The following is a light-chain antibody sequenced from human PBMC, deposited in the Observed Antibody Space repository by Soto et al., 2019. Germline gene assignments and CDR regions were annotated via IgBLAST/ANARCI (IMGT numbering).Light chain of an antibody. V-gene: IGKV1-5*03. CDR3: QQYNSYPLT. CDR1: QHLGAW. CDR2: KAS. Sequence: DIQMTQSPSTLSASVGDRVTITCRATQHLGAWLAWYQQKPGKAPNLLIYKASSLRSGVPSRFSGSGSATEFTLTISSLQADDVAPYYCQQYNSYPLTFGGGTKVEI. J-gene: IGKJ4*01.